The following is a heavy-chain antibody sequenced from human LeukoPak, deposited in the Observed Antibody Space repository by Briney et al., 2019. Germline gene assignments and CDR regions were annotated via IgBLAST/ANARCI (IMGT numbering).Heavy chain of an antibody. J-gene: IGHJ6*02. CDR3: ARLPLRSIAVGYYGMDV. V-gene: IGHV1-69*13. Sequence: SVKVSFKASGYTFTSYYMHWVRRAPGQGLEWMGGIIPIFGTANYAQKFQGRVTITADESTSTAYMELSSLRSEDTAVYYCARLPLRSIAVGYYGMDVWGQGTTVTVSS. CDR2: IIPIFGTA. CDR1: GYTFTSYY. D-gene: IGHD6-6*01.